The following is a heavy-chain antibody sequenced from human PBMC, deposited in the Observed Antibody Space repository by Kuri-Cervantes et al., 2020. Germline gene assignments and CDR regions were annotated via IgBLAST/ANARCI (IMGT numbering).Heavy chain of an antibody. CDR1: GFTFSSYG. CDR2: TSNDGSRN. J-gene: IGHJ6*02. V-gene: IGHV3-33*05. CDR3: ASQQPAAYYYYYYGMDV. D-gene: IGHD2-2*01. Sequence: GESLKISCAASGFTFSSYGMHWVRQAPGKGPEWVAATSNDGSRNYYVDSVNGRFTISRDNSKKTLYLQMNSLRAEDTAVYYCASQQPAAYYYYYYGMDVWGQGTTVTVSS.